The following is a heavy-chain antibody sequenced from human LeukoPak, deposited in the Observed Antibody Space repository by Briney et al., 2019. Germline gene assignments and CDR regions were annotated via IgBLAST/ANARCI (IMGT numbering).Heavy chain of an antibody. D-gene: IGHD3-10*01. CDR3: AKAYGSGSYGYFDY. Sequence: QPGGSLRLSCAASGFTSSSYGMHWVRQAPGKGLEWVAVISYDGSNRYYADSVKGRFTISRDNSKNTLYLQMNSLRAEDTAVYYCAKAYGSGSYGYFDYWGQGTLVTVSS. CDR2: ISYDGSNR. J-gene: IGHJ4*02. CDR1: GFTSSSYG. V-gene: IGHV3-30*18.